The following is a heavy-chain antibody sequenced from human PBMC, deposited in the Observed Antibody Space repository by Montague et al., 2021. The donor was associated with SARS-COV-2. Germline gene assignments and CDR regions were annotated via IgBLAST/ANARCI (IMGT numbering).Heavy chain of an antibody. Sequence: SLRLSCAASGFTVTSNYMSWVRQAPGKGLEWVSVIYDGGSTYYADSVKGRFTISRDNSKNTLYPQMNSLRAEDTAVYYCARGGGLRNYGMDAWGQGTTVTVSS. CDR2: IYDGGST. CDR1: GFTVTSNY. CDR3: ARGGGLRNYGMDA. D-gene: IGHD5-12*01. V-gene: IGHV3-53*01. J-gene: IGHJ6*02.